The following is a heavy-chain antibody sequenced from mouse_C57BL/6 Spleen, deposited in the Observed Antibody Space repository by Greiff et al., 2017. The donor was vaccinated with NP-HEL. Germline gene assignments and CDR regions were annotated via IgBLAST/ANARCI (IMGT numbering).Heavy chain of an antibody. V-gene: IGHV5-4*01. CDR1: GFTFSSYA. CDR2: ISDGGSYT. CDR3: ARDLLNAMDY. Sequence: DVKLVESGGGLVKPGGSLKLSCAASGFTFSSYAMSWVRQTPEKRLEWVATISDGGSYTYYPDNVKGRFTISRDNAKNNLYLQMSHLKSEDTAMYYCARDLLNAMDYWGQGTSVTVSS. J-gene: IGHJ4*01. D-gene: IGHD2-1*01.